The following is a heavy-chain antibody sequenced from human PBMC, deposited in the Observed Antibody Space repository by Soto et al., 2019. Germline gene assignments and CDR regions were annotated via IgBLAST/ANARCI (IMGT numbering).Heavy chain of an antibody. Sequence: PSETLSLTCTVSGGSISSYYWSWIRQPPGKGLEWIGYIYYSGSTNYNPSLKSRVTISVDTSKNQFSLKLSSVTAADTAVYYCARGGPPDTIFGVVIETHFDYWGQGTLVTVSS. V-gene: IGHV4-59*01. J-gene: IGHJ4*02. CDR1: GGSISSYY. CDR3: ARGGPPDTIFGVVIETHFDY. D-gene: IGHD3-3*01. CDR2: IYYSGST.